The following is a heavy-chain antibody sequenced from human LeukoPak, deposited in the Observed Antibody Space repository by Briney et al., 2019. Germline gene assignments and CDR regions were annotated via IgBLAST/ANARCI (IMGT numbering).Heavy chain of an antibody. J-gene: IGHJ4*02. CDR1: GFTFSSYA. D-gene: IGHD3-9*01. V-gene: IGHV3-66*01. CDR3: ARAIIRYFDWLPDY. CDR2: IYSGGST. Sequence: GGSLRLSCAASGFTFSSYAMSWVRQAPGKGLEWVSVIYSGGSTYYADSVKGRFTISRDNSKNTLYLQMNSLRAEDTAVYYCARAIIRYFDWLPDYWGQGTLVTVSS.